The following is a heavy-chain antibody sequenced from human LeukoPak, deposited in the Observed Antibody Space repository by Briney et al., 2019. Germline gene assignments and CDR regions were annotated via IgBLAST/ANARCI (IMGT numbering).Heavy chain of an antibody. V-gene: IGHV4-39*07. CDR3: ARGPGSGTYWAFDY. Sequence: SETLSLTCTVSGGSISSSSYYWVWIRQPPGKGLEWIGRIYYSGSTYYNPSVKSRVTIFVDTSKNQFSLKLSSVTAADAAVYYCARGPGSGTYWAFDYWGQGTLVTVSS. CDR1: GGSISSSSYY. D-gene: IGHD1-26*01. CDR2: IYYSGST. J-gene: IGHJ4*02.